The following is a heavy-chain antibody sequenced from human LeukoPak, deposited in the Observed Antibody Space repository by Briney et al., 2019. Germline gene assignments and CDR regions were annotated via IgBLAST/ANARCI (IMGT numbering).Heavy chain of an antibody. Sequence: PGGSLILSCAASGFTFSSYWMHWVRQAPGKGLVWVSRINSDGSSTSYADSVKGRFTISRDNAKNTLYLQMSCLRAADTAVYYCAREDEGYSSGWYRSYYYGMDVWGQGTTVTVSS. J-gene: IGHJ6*02. CDR1: GFTFSSYW. D-gene: IGHD6-19*01. CDR3: AREDEGYSSGWYRSYYYGMDV. CDR2: INSDGSST. V-gene: IGHV3-74*01.